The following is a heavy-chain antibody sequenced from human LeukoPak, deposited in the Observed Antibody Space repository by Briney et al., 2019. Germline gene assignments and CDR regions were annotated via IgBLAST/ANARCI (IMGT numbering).Heavy chain of an antibody. CDR1: GLTFSSYA. Sequence: GGSLRLSCAASGLTFSSYAMSWVRQAPGKGLEWVSAISGSGGSTYYADSVKGRFTISRDNSKNTLYLQMNSLRAEDTAVYYCAKRDYGDYGIDYWGQGTLVTVSS. V-gene: IGHV3-23*01. D-gene: IGHD4-17*01. CDR3: AKRDYGDYGIDY. CDR2: ISGSGGST. J-gene: IGHJ4*02.